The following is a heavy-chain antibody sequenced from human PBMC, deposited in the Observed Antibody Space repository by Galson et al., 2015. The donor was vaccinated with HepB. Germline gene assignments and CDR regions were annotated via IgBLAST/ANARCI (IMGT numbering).Heavy chain of an antibody. CDR1: GYSFTSYW. Sequence: QSGAEVKKPGESLKISCKGSGYSFTSYWIGWVRQMPGKGLEWMGIIYPGDSDTRYSPSFQGQVTISADKSISTAYLQWSSLKASDTAMYYCARPSMVRGVIDAFDIWGQGTMVTVSS. CDR2: IYPGDSDT. CDR3: ARPSMVRGVIDAFDI. D-gene: IGHD3-10*01. V-gene: IGHV5-51*03. J-gene: IGHJ3*02.